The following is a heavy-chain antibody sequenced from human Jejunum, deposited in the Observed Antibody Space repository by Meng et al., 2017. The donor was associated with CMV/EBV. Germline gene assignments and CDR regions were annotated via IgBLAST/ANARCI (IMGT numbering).Heavy chain of an antibody. Sequence: SGYTFTDSYMHWVRQAPGQGLEWMGWINPYSGGTNFAQKFQGRVTMTRDTSISTAYMELSTLRSDDTAVYYCARVRALTYLDAFDIWGQGTMVTVSS. J-gene: IGHJ3*02. CDR1: GYTFTDSY. CDR2: INPYSGGT. CDR3: ARVRALTYLDAFDI. V-gene: IGHV1-2*02. D-gene: IGHD3-10*01.